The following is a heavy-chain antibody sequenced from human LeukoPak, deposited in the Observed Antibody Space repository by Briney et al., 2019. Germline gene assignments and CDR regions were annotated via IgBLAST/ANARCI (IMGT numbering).Heavy chain of an antibody. J-gene: IGHJ4*02. CDR2: IRYDGSNT. CDR1: GFTFSSYA. D-gene: IGHD6-13*01. V-gene: IGHV3-30*02. Sequence: GGSLRLSCAASGFTFSSYAMSWVRQAPGKGLKWVAFIRYDGSNTYYADSVKGRFTISRDSSENTLYLQMHSLRVEDTAVYYCAKDSSPTTRWSYFDYWGQGTLVTVSS. CDR3: AKDSSPTTRWSYFDY.